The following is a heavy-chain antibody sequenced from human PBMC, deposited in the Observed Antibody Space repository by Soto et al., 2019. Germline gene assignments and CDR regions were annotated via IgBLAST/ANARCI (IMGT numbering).Heavy chain of an antibody. J-gene: IGHJ6*03. CDR2: ISSSSSTI. D-gene: IGHD6-13*01. CDR1: GFTFSSYS. CDR3: ARDDRGAAAGIYYYYYMDV. V-gene: IGHV3-48*01. Sequence: GGSLRLSCAASGFTFSSYSMNWVRQAPGKGLEWVSYISSSSSTIYYADSVKGRFTISRDNAKNSLYLQMNSLRAEDTAVYYCARDDRGAAAGIYYYYYMDVWGKGTTVTVSS.